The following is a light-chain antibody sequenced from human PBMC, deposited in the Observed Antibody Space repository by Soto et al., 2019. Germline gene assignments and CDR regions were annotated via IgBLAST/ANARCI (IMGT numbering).Light chain of an antibody. Sequence: DIQMTQSPSSLSASVGDRVTITCQASQDINTYLNWYQQIPGKAPKLLIYDASNLETGVPSRFAGSGSGTKFPFTINGLQPEDIATYYCQQYDRLPRTFGQGTRLDI. V-gene: IGKV1-33*01. CDR3: QQYDRLPRT. CDR2: DAS. CDR1: QDINTY. J-gene: IGKJ2*02.